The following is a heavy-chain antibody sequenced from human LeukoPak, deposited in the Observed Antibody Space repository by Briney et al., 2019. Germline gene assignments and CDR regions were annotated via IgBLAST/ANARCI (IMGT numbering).Heavy chain of an antibody. J-gene: IGHJ4*02. CDR1: GGSFSGYY. V-gene: IGHV4-34*01. CDR2: IYYSGST. CDR3: ARPQGYQLLDFEY. Sequence: SETLSLTCAVYGGSFSGYYWSWIRQPPGKGLEWIGSIYYSGSTYYNPSLKSRVTISVDTSKNQFSLKLSSVTAADTAVYYYARPQGYQLLDFEYWGQGTLVTVSS. D-gene: IGHD2-2*01.